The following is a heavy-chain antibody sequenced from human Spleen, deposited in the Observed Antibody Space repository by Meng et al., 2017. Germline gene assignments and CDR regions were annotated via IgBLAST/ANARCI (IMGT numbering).Heavy chain of an antibody. J-gene: IGHJ5*02. D-gene: IGHD3-3*01. CDR1: GGYISSGNW. V-gene: IGHV4-4*02. CDR3: VRGGHDQAYYDFGSGQFDP. Sequence: QVEVRTAGQDMVMRSGISALRCDLLGGYISSGNWLSGVRQAPRKGLEGIVVILQRGRTNHTRTLESPVALSLDNFQNHFSLKVKSVTASDTTMYYCVRGGHDQAYYDFGSGQFDPWGQGTLVTVSS. CDR2: ILQRGRT.